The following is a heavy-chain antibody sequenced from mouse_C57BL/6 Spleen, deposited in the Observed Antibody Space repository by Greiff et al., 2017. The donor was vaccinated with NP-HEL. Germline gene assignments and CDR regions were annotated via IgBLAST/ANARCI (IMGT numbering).Heavy chain of an antibody. V-gene: IGHV1-15*01. J-gene: IGHJ3*01. CDR1: GYTFTDYE. D-gene: IGHD2-3*01. Sequence: LVESGAELVRPGASVTLSCKASGYTFTDYEMHWVKQTPVHGLEWIGAIDPETGGTAYNQKFKGKAILTADKSSSTAYMELRSLTSEDSAVYYCTRKGAYDGYYAFAYWGQGTLVTVSA. CDR3: TRKGAYDGYYAFAY. CDR2: IDPETGGT.